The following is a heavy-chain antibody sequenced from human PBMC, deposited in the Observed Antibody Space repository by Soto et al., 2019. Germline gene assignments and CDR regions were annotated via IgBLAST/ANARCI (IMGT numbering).Heavy chain of an antibody. Sequence: PSETLSLTCAVSGGSISSGGYSWSWIRQPPGKGLEWIGYIYHSGSTYYNPSLKSRVTISVDRSKNQFSLKLSSVTAADTAVYYCARKVVNFWSGVDYWGQGTLVTVSS. CDR3: ARKVVNFWSGVDY. D-gene: IGHD3-3*01. J-gene: IGHJ4*02. V-gene: IGHV4-30-2*01. CDR2: IYHSGST. CDR1: GGSISSGGYS.